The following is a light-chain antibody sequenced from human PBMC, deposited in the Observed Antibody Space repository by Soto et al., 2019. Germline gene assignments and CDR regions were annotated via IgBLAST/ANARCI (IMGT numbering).Light chain of an antibody. V-gene: IGLV2-8*01. J-gene: IGLJ1*01. CDR1: ASDIGGYTF. CDR3: SAHGGTNPYV. Sequence: QSALTQPPSASGSPGQSVAISCTGTASDIGGYTFVSWYQQHPGKAPTLLIYDVNTRPSGVPDRFSGSKSGTTASLTVSGPQAEDEADYYCSAHGGTNPYVFGTGTKLTVL. CDR2: DVN.